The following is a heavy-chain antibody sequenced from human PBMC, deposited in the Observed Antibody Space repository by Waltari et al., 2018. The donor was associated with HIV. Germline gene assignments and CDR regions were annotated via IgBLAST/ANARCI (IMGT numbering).Heavy chain of an antibody. V-gene: IGHV3-33*01. CDR1: GSTSKNFA. D-gene: IGHD5-18*01. Sequence: QVQLVESGGGVVQPGRSMRLSCAASGSTSKNFAMNGVRQAPGKGLEWVGNIDYDGSKKFYGDSVRGRFTISRDNSKQILYLQMNSLRVEDIALYYCARDYNYAPDYWGQGTLVVVSS. J-gene: IGHJ4*02. CDR2: IDYDGSKK. CDR3: ARDYNYAPDY.